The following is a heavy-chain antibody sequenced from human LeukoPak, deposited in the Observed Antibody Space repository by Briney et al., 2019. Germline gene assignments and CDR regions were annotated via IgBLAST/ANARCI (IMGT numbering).Heavy chain of an antibody. CDR3: ARVGRIYYDSSGYRYFDL. CDR2: IYYSGST. Sequence: SQTLSLTCTVSGGSISSGDYYWSWIRQPPGKGLEWIGYIYYSGSTYYNPSLKSRVTISVDTSRNQFSLKLSSVTAADTAVYYCARVGRIYYDSSGYRYFDLWGRGTLVTVSS. D-gene: IGHD3-22*01. J-gene: IGHJ2*01. CDR1: GGSISSGDYY. V-gene: IGHV4-30-4*01.